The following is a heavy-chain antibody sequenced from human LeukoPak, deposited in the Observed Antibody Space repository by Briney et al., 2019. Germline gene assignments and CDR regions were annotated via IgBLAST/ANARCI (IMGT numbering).Heavy chain of an antibody. J-gene: IGHJ6*03. CDR3: ARVGAGGGLDLGMDV. CDR1: GFSFSSYN. CDR2: ISSSGSTM. V-gene: IGHV3-48*01. D-gene: IGHD1-26*01. Sequence: GGSLRLSCAASGFSFSSYNMNWVRQAPGKGLEWVSYISSSGSTMYYADSVKGRFSISRDNAKKSLYLQMNSLRAEDTAVYYCARVGAGGGLDLGMDVWGKGTTVTVSS.